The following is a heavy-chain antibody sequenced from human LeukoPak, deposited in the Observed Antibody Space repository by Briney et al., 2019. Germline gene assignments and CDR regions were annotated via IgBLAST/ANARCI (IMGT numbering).Heavy chain of an antibody. J-gene: IGHJ6*03. CDR3: ARGRADYYDSSGYVDYYYYMDV. D-gene: IGHD3-22*01. Sequence: ASVKVSCKASGYTFTSYYMHWVRQAPGQGLEWMGWMNPNSGNTGYAQKFQGRVTMTRNTSISTAYTELSSLRSEDTAVYYCARGRADYYDSSGYVDYYYYMDVWGKGTTVTVSS. CDR2: MNPNSGNT. V-gene: IGHV1-8*02. CDR1: GYTFTSYY.